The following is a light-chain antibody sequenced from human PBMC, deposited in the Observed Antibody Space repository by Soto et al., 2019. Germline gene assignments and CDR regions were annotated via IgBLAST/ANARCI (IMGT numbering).Light chain of an antibody. CDR3: QQFHYWWT. Sequence: DIQLTQSPSFLSASVGDRVTITCRASQGISSYLAWYQQKPGKAPKLLIYAASTLQSGVPSRFSGSGSGTEFTLTISSLQSEDFAFYYCQQFHYWWTFGQGTKVEIK. V-gene: IGKV1-9*01. J-gene: IGKJ1*01. CDR1: QGISSY. CDR2: AAS.